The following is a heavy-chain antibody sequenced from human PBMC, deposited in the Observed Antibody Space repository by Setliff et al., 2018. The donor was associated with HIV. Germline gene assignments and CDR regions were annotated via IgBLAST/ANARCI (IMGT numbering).Heavy chain of an antibody. CDR3: ARDPPWNYDSSGYPYYFDS. CDR2: TNAGNGNT. V-gene: IGHV1-3*01. D-gene: IGHD3-22*01. Sequence: ASVKVSCKASGYTFTSYYMHWVRQAPGQRLEWMGWTNAGNGNTKYSQKFQGRVTITRDTSASTAYMELSSLRSEDTAVYYCARDPPWNYDSSGYPYYFDSWGQGTPVTVSS. CDR1: GYTFTSYY. J-gene: IGHJ4*02.